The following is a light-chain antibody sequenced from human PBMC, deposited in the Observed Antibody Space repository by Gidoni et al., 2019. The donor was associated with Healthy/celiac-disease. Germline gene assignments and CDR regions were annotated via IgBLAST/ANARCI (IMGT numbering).Light chain of an antibody. CDR2: GKN. J-gene: IGLJ2*01. Sequence: SSELTQDPAVSVALGQTVRITCQGDSLSSYYASWYQQKPGQATVLVIYGKNHRPSGIPDRFSGSSSGNTASLTITGAPAEDEADYYCNSRDSSGNLVVFGGGTKLTVL. CDR1: SLSSYY. V-gene: IGLV3-19*01. CDR3: NSRDSSGNLVV.